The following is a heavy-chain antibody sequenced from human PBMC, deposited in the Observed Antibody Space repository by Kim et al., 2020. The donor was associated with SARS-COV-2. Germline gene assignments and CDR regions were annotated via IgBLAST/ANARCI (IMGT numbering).Heavy chain of an antibody. J-gene: IGHJ4*02. Sequence: YIYYADSVKGRFTISRDNAKNSLYLQMNSLRAEDTAVYYCARDVAAGTGYWGQGTLVTVSS. D-gene: IGHD6-13*01. CDR2: YI. CDR3: ARDVAAGTGY. V-gene: IGHV3-21*01.